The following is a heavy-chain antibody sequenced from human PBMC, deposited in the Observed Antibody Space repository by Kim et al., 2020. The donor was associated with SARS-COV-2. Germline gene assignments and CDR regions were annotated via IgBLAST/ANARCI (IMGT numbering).Heavy chain of an antibody. CDR1: GFTFSSYG. Sequence: LSLTCAASGFTFSSYGMHWVRQAPGKGLEWVAVISYDGSNKYYADSVKGRFTISRDNSKNTLYLQMNSLRAEDTAVYYCAKGLIQLWLIDYWGQGTL. J-gene: IGHJ4*02. CDR3: AKGLIQLWLIDY. CDR2: ISYDGSNK. D-gene: IGHD5-18*01. V-gene: IGHV3-30*18.